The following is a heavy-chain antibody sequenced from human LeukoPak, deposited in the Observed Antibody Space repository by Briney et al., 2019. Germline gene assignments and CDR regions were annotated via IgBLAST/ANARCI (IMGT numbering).Heavy chain of an antibody. D-gene: IGHD4-17*01. CDR2: IRYDGSNK. V-gene: IGHV3-30*02. CDR1: GFTFSSYA. Sequence: PGRSLRLSCAASGFTFSSYAMSWVRQAPGKGLEWVAFIRYDGSNKYYADSVKGRFTISRDNSKNTLYLQMNSLRAEDTAVYYCAKASYYGEHNWFDPWGQGTLVTVSS. J-gene: IGHJ5*02. CDR3: AKASYYGEHNWFDP.